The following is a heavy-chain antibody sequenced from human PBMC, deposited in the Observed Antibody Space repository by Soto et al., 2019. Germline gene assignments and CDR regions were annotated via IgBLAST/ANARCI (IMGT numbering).Heavy chain of an antibody. CDR3: ARDAGGYGIDY. CDR2: IYYSGST. Sequence: SETLSLTCTVSGGSISSDYWSWIRQPPGKGLEWIGYIYYSGSTNYNPSLKSRVTISVDTSKNQFSLKLSSVTAADTAVYYCARDAGGYGIDYWGQGTLVTVSS. V-gene: IGHV4-59*01. D-gene: IGHD2-15*01. J-gene: IGHJ4*02. CDR1: GGSISSDY.